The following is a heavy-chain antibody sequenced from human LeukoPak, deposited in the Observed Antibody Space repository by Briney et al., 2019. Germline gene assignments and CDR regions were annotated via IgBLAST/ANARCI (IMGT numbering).Heavy chain of an antibody. Sequence: GGSLRLSCAASAFTFSSYGMHRVRQAPGKGLEWVAVISYDGSNKYYADSVKGRFTISRDNSKNTLYLQMNSLRAEDTAVYYCAKDLTSRGFYCISTICYAYGGYFDYWGQGTLVTVSS. D-gene: IGHD2-2*01. CDR2: ISYDGSNK. V-gene: IGHV3-30*18. J-gene: IGHJ4*02. CDR3: AKDLTSRGFYCISTICYAYGGYFDY. CDR1: AFTFSSYG.